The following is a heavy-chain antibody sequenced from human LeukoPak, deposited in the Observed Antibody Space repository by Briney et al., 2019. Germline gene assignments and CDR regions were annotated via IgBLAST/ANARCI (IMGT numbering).Heavy chain of an antibody. CDR1: GGSISGYY. V-gene: IGHV4-59*01. Sequence: SESLSLTCTVSGGSISGYYWSWIRQPPGQGLEWIGYIHYSGSTNYNPSLKSRVTISLDMSKNQFSLKLNSVTAADTAVYYCAREGQWLPDWFDPWGQGTLVTVSS. J-gene: IGHJ5*02. CDR3: AREGQWLPDWFDP. D-gene: IGHD6-19*01. CDR2: IHYSGST.